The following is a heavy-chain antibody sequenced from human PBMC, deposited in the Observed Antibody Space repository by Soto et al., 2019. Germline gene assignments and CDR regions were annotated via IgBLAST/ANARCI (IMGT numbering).Heavy chain of an antibody. V-gene: IGHV3-30*18. CDR1: GFTFSDYA. J-gene: IGHJ4*02. CDR3: AKVGRQWLVTSDFNY. CDR2: VPHDGRNT. D-gene: IGHD6-19*01. Sequence: VQLVESGGGVVQPGRSLRLSCAASGFTFSDYAMHWVRQAPGKGLEWVAVVPHDGRNTHYADSVKGRFTISRDSSKNTVSLEMTSLRAEDTAVYYCAKVGRQWLVTSDFNYWGQGALVTVSS.